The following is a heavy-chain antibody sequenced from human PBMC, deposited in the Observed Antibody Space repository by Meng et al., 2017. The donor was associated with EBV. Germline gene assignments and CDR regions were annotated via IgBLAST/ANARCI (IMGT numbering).Heavy chain of an antibody. J-gene: IGHJ4*02. D-gene: IGHD3-10*01. Sequence: QVQVVECGGEVEESGSAVKVSCKTSGVPFRGFAISWVRQAHGQGLEWLGGFLPRLGDQNYEQKFHGRVKITADESTSTHYMDLSSLRSEDTAIYYCASESGRGYTPDYWGQGTLVTVSS. CDR1: GVPFRGFA. V-gene: IGHV1-69*01. CDR3: ASESGRGYTPDY. CDR2: FLPRLGDQ.